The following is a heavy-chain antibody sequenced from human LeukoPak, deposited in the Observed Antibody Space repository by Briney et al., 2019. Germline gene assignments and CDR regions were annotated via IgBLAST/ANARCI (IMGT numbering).Heavy chain of an antibody. CDR3: SKAIEWEWRTPLDF. CDR2: LSSAGVTA. V-gene: IGHV3-23*01. CDR1: GFTFSRHG. D-gene: IGHD1-26*01. Sequence: GGSLRLSCAASGFTFSRHGMSWVRQAPGKGLEWVASLSSAGVTAYYADSVQGRFTISRDNSKNTLSLHMSSLRADDTAVYYCSKAIEWEWRTPLDFWCQGTLVTVSA. J-gene: IGHJ4*02.